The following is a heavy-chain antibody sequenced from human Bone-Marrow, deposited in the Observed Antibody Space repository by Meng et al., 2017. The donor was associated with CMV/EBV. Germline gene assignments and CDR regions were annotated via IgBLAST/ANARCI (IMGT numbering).Heavy chain of an antibody. D-gene: IGHD3-3*01. CDR3: ARAGYYDFWSGYYTVFDY. Sequence: SETLSLTCTVSGGSISSYYWSWIRQPPGKGLEWIGYIYYSGSTNYNPSLKSRVTISVDKPKNQFSLKLSSVTAADTAVYYCARAGYYDFWSGYYTVFDYWGQGTLVTVSS. J-gene: IGHJ4*02. CDR1: GGSISSYY. V-gene: IGHV4-59*12. CDR2: IYYSGST.